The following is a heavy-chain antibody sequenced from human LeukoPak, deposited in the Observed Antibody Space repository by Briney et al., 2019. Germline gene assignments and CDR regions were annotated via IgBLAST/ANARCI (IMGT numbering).Heavy chain of an antibody. Sequence: GGSLRLSCAASGLTFSNAWMSWVRQAPGKGLEWVGRIKSKSDGGTTDYAAPVKGRFTISRDDPKNTLYLQMNSLKTEDTAVYYCAKSLFGELLYAFFDYWGQGTLVTVSS. J-gene: IGHJ4*02. D-gene: IGHD3-10*02. V-gene: IGHV3-15*01. CDR2: IKSKSDGGTT. CDR1: GLTFSNAW. CDR3: AKSLFGELLYAFFDY.